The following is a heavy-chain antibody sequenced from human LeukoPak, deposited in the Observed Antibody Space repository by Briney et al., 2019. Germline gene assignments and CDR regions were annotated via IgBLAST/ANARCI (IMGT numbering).Heavy chain of an antibody. CDR3: ARVSAGIVGATYFDY. CDR2: IYYSGST. V-gene: IGHV4-59*08. D-gene: IGHD1-26*01. CDR1: GGSISSYY. Sequence: SSETLSLTCTVSGGSISSYYWSWIRQPPGKGLEWIGYIYYSGSTNYNPSLKSRVTISVDTSKNQFSLKLSSVTAADTAVYYCARVSAGIVGATYFDYWGQGTLVTVS. J-gene: IGHJ4*02.